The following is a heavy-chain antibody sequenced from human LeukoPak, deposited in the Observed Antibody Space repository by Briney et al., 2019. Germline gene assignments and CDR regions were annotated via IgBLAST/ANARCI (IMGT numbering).Heavy chain of an antibody. J-gene: IGHJ4*02. CDR2: IWYDGSNK. Sequence: GGSLRLSCAASGFTFSSYGMHWVRQAPGKGLEWVAVIWYDGSNKYYADSVKGRFTISRDNSKNTLYLQMNSLRPEDTAVYYCAGGGIMGATDSFNYWGQGTLVTVSS. V-gene: IGHV3-30*02. D-gene: IGHD1-26*01. CDR3: AGGGIMGATDSFNY. CDR1: GFTFSSYG.